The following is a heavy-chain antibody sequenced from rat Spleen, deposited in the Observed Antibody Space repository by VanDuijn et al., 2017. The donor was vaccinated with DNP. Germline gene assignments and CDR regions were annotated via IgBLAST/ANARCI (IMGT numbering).Heavy chain of an antibody. J-gene: IGHJ2*01. Sequence: EVQLVESGGGLVRPGRSLKLSCAASGFSFSDYNMAWVRQAPKKGLEWVATISHDGSSTSYRDSVKGRFTISRDNAKSTLYLQMNSLRSEDMATYYCIRWNSGHFDYWGQGVMVTVSS. CDR3: IRWNSGHFDY. CDR2: ISHDGSST. V-gene: IGHV5-7*01. CDR1: GFSFSDYN. D-gene: IGHD4-3*01.